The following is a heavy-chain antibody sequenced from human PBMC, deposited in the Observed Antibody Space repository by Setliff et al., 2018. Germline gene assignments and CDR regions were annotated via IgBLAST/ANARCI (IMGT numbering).Heavy chain of an antibody. D-gene: IGHD6-19*01. J-gene: IGHJ6*03. CDR3: AREQWLDPPGYYYMDV. Sequence: SETLSLTCTVSGGSISSYYWSWIRQPAGRGLEWIGHIYIGGGANYNPSLKSRVTMSIDTSKNQFSLKLNSVTAADMAVYYCAREQWLDPPGYYYMDVWAKGTTVTVSS. V-gene: IGHV4-4*07. CDR2: IYIGGGA. CDR1: GGSISSYY.